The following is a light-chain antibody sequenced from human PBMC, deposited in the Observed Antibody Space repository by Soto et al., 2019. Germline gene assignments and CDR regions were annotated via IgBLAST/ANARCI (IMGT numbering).Light chain of an antibody. CDR3: SSYKTTTTPYVV. J-gene: IGLJ2*01. CDR2: DVG. Sequence: QSVLTQPASVSGSPGQSIAISCTGTSSDVGAYNYVSWYQQHPGKAPKLMIYDVGNRPSGVSDRFSGSKSGNTASLTISGLQAEDEADYYCSSYKTTTTPYVVFGGGTQLTVL. V-gene: IGLV2-14*03. CDR1: SSDVGAYNY.